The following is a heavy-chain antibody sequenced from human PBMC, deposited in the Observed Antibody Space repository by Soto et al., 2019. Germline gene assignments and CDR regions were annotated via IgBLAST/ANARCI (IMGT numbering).Heavy chain of an antibody. CDR1: GGSISSYY. V-gene: IGHV4-59*08. Sequence: ASETLSLTCTVSGGSISSYYWSWIRQPPGKGLEWIGYIYYSGSTNYNPSLKSRVTISVDTSKNQFSLKLSSVTAADTAVYYCARLQWDYYDSSGYYHGGAFDMWGQGTMVT. CDR2: IYYSGST. D-gene: IGHD3-22*01. J-gene: IGHJ3*02. CDR3: ARLQWDYYDSSGYYHGGAFDM.